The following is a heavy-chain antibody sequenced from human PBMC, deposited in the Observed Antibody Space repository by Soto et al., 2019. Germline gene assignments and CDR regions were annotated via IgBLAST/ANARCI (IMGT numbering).Heavy chain of an antibody. D-gene: IGHD2-2*01. CDR3: ARDCSSTSCPSSEYYFDY. J-gene: IGHJ4*02. CDR2: ISAYNGNT. V-gene: IGHV1-18*01. CDR1: GYTFTSYG. Sequence: GASVKVSCKASGYTFTSYGISWVRQAPGQGLEWMGWISAYNGNTNYAQKLQGRATMTTDTSTSTAYMELRSLRSDDTAVYYCARDCSSTSCPSSEYYFDYWGQGTLVTVSS.